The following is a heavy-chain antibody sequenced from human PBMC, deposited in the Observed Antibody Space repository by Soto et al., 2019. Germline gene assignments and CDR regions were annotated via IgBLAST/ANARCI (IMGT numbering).Heavy chain of an antibody. V-gene: IGHV1-69*13. CDR3: AIRNIDIVVVPAALPQAYYGMDV. CDR1: GGTFSSYA. Sequence: WASVKVSCKASGGTFSSYAISWVRQAPGQGLEWMGGIIPIFGTANYAQKFQGRVTITADESTSTAYMELSSLRSEDTAVYYCAIRNIDIVVVPAALPQAYYGMDVWGQGTTVTVSS. J-gene: IGHJ6*02. D-gene: IGHD2-2*02. CDR2: IIPIFGTA.